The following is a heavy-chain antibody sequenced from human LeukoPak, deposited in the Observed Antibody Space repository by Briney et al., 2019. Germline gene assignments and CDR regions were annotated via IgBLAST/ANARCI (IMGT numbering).Heavy chain of an antibody. Sequence: SGTLSLTCAVSGYSISSTYYWGWIRQPPGKGLEWVGSVFHSGNTYYNPSLKSRLTISADTSKNQFSLTLTSVTAADTAVYYCARGGGGAANWFDPWGQGTLVTVSS. D-gene: IGHD3-16*01. CDR1: GYSISSTYY. CDR3: ARGGGGAANWFDP. V-gene: IGHV4-38-2*01. CDR2: VFHSGNT. J-gene: IGHJ5*02.